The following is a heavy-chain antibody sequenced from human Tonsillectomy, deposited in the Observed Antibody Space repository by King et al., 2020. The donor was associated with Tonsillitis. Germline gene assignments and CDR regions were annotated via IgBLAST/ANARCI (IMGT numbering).Heavy chain of an antibody. CDR3: TTHRYDVLTADYFDY. CDR2: ISYDGTKK. Sequence: VQLVESGGGVVQPGRSLRLSCAASGFTFSNFAMHWVRQAPGKGLEWVAVISYDGTKKYYVDSVEGRFTISRDNSKNTVYLQMYSLRAEDTAVYYCTTHRYDVLTADYFDYWGQGSLVTVSS. V-gene: IGHV3-30-3*01. CDR1: GFTFSNFA. J-gene: IGHJ4*02. D-gene: IGHD3-9*01.